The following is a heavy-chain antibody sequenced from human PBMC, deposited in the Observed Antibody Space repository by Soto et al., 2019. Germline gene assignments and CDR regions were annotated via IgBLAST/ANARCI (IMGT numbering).Heavy chain of an antibody. CDR1: GFSLSTSGVG. CDR3: AHSVPLAYSSGWYQDYFDY. CDR2: IYWDDDK. D-gene: IGHD6-19*01. V-gene: IGHV2-5*02. J-gene: IGHJ4*02. Sequence: SGPTLVQPTQPLTLTCTFSGFSLSTSGVGVGWIRQPPGKALEWLALIYWDDDKRYSPSLKSRLTITKDTSKNQVVLTMTNMDPVDTATYYCAHSVPLAYSSGWYQDYFDYWGQGTLVTVSS.